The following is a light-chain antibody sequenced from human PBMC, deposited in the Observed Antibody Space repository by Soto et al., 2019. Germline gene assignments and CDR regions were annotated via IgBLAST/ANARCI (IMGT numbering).Light chain of an antibody. CDR3: AAWDDSLSGLYV. Sequence: QSVLTQPSSASGTPGQRGTISCSGSSSNIGSNYVYWYQQLPGTAPKLLIYSNNQRPSGVPDRFSGSKSGTSASLAISGLRSEDEADYYCAAWDDSLSGLYVFGTGTKLTVL. CDR2: SNN. J-gene: IGLJ1*01. CDR1: SSNIGSNY. V-gene: IGLV1-47*02.